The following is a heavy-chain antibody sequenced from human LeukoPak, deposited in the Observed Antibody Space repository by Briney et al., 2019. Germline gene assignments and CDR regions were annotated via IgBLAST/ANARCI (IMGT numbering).Heavy chain of an antibody. CDR2: INQDGSEK. Sequence: GGSLRLSCAASGFTFSSYWMTWVRQAPGKGLVWVANINQDGSEKYYVDSVKGRFTISRDNARNSLYLQMNSLRAGDTAVYYCAGGTMTGYYFDYWGQGTLVTVSS. CDR1: GFTFSSYW. J-gene: IGHJ4*02. D-gene: IGHD3-22*01. V-gene: IGHV3-7*01. CDR3: AGGTMTGYYFDY.